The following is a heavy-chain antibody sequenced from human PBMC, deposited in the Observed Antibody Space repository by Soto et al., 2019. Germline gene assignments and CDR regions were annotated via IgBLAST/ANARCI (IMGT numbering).Heavy chain of an antibody. Sequence: PSETLSLTCAVSGGSISSGDYSWTWLPQPPAKALEWIGYIYHSGSTSYNPSLKSRVTISVDRSQNQFSLKLSSVTAADTAVYYCARGGATSLGYYYYGIDLWGQGTTVTVAS. D-gene: IGHD1-26*01. V-gene: IGHV4-30-2*01. CDR3: ARGGATSLGYYYYGIDL. CDR1: GGSISSGDYS. J-gene: IGHJ6*02. CDR2: IYHSGST.